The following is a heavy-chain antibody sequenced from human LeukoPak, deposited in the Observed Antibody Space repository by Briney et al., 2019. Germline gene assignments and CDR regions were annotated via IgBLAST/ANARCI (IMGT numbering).Heavy chain of an antibody. CDR1: GGSISSYY. Sequence: SETLSLTCTVSGGSISSYYWSWIRQPPGKGLEWIGYIYYSGSTNYNPSLKSRVTISVDTSKNQFSLKLSSVTAADTAVYYCASSSDSSGYQWGSIYYWGQGTLVTVSS. J-gene: IGHJ4*02. CDR2: IYYSGST. CDR3: ASSSDSSGYQWGSIYY. V-gene: IGHV4-59*01. D-gene: IGHD3-22*01.